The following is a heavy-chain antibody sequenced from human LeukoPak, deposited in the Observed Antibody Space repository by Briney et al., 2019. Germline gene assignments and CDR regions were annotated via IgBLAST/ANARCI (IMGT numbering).Heavy chain of an antibody. CDR3: AKVLPPSIVVVTRLPYYFDY. CDR2: ISGSGGST. Sequence: PGGSLRLSCAASGFTFSSYAMSWVRQAPGKGLEWVSAISGSGGSTYYADSVKGRFTISRDNSKNTLYLQMNSLRAEDTAVYYCAKVLPPSIVVVTRLPYYFDYWGQGTLVTVSS. V-gene: IGHV3-23*01. J-gene: IGHJ4*02. D-gene: IGHD2-21*02. CDR1: GFTFSSYA.